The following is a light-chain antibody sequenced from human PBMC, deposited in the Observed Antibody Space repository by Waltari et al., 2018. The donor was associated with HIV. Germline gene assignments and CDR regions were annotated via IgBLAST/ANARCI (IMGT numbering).Light chain of an antibody. CDR1: AFTSQF. V-gene: IGLV3-19*01. CDR3: HSRDTDGDQHV. CDR2: GGN. J-gene: IGLJ1*01. Sequence: SSELTQAPVVSVAPGQTITIRCSGDAFTSQFANWYQHRPGQAPVLVIYGGNRRPSGIPARFSASSSGNTSSLIITNAQAVDEADYYCHSRDTDGDQHVFGSGTRVIV.